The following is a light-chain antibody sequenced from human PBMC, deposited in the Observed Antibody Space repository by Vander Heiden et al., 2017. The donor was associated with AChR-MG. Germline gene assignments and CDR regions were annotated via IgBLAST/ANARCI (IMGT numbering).Light chain of an antibody. Sequence: DIVMTQSPDSLAVSLGERATINCKSSQSVLYSSNNKNYLAWYQQKPRQPPKLLIYWASTRESGVPDRFSGSGSGTDFTLTISSLQAEDVAVYYCQQDDSTPITFGQGTRLEIK. CDR2: WAS. CDR1: QSVLYSSNNKNY. J-gene: IGKJ5*01. V-gene: IGKV4-1*01. CDR3: QQDDSTPIT.